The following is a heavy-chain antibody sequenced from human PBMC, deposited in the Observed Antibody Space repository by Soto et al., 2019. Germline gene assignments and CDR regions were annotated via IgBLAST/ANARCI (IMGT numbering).Heavy chain of an antibody. Sequence: QVQLQESGPGLVKPSETLSLTCTVSGGSISSYYWSWIRQPPGKRLEWIGYIYYSGSTNYNPSLKXRVTISVDTSKNQFSLELRSVTAADTAVYYCARDSVGGGYGWGQGTLVTVSS. CDR3: ARDSVGGGYG. J-gene: IGHJ4*02. CDR1: GGSISSYY. D-gene: IGHD1-26*01. CDR2: IYYSGST. V-gene: IGHV4-59*01.